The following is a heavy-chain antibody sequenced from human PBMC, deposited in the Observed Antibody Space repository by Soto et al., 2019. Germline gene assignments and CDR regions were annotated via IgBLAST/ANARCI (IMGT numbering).Heavy chain of an antibody. J-gene: IGHJ6*03. CDR2: IDKVGTDS. CDR3: SSTWICPDV. CDR1: EFTFSGRS. D-gene: IGHD2-2*03. V-gene: IGHV3-74*01. Sequence: EVQLVESGGGLVQPGGSLRLSCAASEFTFSGRSVHWVRQAPGKGLVWVSGIDKVGTDSTYADSVKGRFTSSRDNAKNTVYLQLNTLRVDGTAVYYFSSTWICPDVWGKGATVTVS.